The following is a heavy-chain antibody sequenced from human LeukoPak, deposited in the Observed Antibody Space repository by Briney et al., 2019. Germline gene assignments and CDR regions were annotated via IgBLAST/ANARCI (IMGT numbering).Heavy chain of an antibody. CDR2: IKQDGSEK. J-gene: IGHJ6*03. Sequence: GGSLRLSCAASGFTFSSYWMSWVRQAPGKGLEWVANIKQDGSEKYYVDSVKGGFTISRDNAKTSLYLQMNSLRAEDTAVYYCARGGSKSVVPAFYYYMDVWGKGTTVTVSS. V-gene: IGHV3-7*01. D-gene: IGHD2-2*01. CDR1: GFTFSSYW. CDR3: ARGGSKSVVPAFYYYMDV.